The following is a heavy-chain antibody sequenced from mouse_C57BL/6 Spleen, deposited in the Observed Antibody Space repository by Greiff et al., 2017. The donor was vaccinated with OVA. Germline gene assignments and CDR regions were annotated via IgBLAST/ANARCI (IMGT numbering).Heavy chain of an antibody. CDR2: INPNNGGT. Sequence: EVQLQQSGPELVKPGASVKISCKASGYTFTDYYMNWVKQSHGKSLEWIGDINPNNGGTSYNQKFKGKATLTVDKSSSTAYMELRSLTSEDSAVYYCARRNYCGSSRDAMDYWGQGTSVTVSS. V-gene: IGHV1-26*01. CDR1: GYTFTDYY. CDR3: ARRNYCGSSRDAMDY. D-gene: IGHD1-1*01. J-gene: IGHJ4*01.